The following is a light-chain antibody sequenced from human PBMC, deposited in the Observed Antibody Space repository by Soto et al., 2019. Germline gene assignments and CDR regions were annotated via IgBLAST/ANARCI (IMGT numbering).Light chain of an antibody. Sequence: EIVMTQSPATLSVSPGEPASLSCRASQSAGNFLAWYQQKPGQAPRLLIYYISTRATGIPDRFSGSGSGTDFTLTISRLEPEDFAVYYCQQYGSSPITFGQGTRLEI. V-gene: IGKV3-20*01. CDR2: YIS. CDR1: QSAGNF. CDR3: QQYGSSPIT. J-gene: IGKJ5*01.